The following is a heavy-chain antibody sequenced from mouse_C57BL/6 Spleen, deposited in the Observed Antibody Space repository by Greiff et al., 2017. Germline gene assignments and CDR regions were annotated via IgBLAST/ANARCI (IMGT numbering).Heavy chain of an antibody. CDR2: IYPGDGDT. CDR1: GYAFSSSW. Sequence: VQLMESGPELVKPGASVKISCKASGYAFSSSWMNWVKQRPGKGLEWIGRIYPGDGDTNYNGKFKGKATLTADKSSSTAYMQLSSLTSEDSAVYFCTLIYYYGSSYEYYFDYWGQGTTLTVSS. CDR3: TLIYYYGSSYEYYFDY. D-gene: IGHD1-1*01. J-gene: IGHJ2*01. V-gene: IGHV1-82*01.